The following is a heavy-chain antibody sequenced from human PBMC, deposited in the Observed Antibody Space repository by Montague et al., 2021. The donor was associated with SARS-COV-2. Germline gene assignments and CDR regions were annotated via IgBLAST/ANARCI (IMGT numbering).Heavy chain of an antibody. CDR2: IKQDGSET. CDR1: GLAISMYW. V-gene: IGHV3-7*01. D-gene: IGHD6-13*01. J-gene: IGHJ4*02. Sequence: SLRLSCAASGLAISMYWMTWVRQAQGKGLEWVANIKQDGSETYYADSVKGRFSISRDNTKNSLYLQLNSLRADDTAVYYCGFNSVAGAGDSLGQGTLVTVSS. CDR3: GFNSVAGAGDS.